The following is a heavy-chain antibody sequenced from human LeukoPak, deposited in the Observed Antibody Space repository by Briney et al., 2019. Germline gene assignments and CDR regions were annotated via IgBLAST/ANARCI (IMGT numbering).Heavy chain of an antibody. V-gene: IGHV3-7*04. Sequence: GGSLRLSCAASGFTISSFWLTWVRQAPGKGLEWVANIKPDGSQKYYVDSVEGRFTISRDNAKNSLHLHMNSLRAEDTAVYYCARVYGDYNWGQGTLVTVSS. CDR3: ARVYGDYN. CDR1: GFTISSFW. J-gene: IGHJ4*02. CDR2: IKPDGSQK. D-gene: IGHD4-17*01.